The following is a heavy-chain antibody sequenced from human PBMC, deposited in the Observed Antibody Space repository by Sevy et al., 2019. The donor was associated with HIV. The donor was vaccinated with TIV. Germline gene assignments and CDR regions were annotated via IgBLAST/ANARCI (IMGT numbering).Heavy chain of an antibody. CDR2: CDPEDDET. Sequence: ASVKVSCKVSGYTLSQLSMHWVLLAPGKGLEWMGSCDPEDDETIYAQKFQDRVTMTEDTSTNTAYMELSSLRSEDTAVYYCATTKDYYESSGDPFDYWGQGTLVTVSS. V-gene: IGHV1-24*01. CDR1: GYTLSQLS. J-gene: IGHJ4*02. CDR3: ATTKDYYESSGDPFDY. D-gene: IGHD3-22*01.